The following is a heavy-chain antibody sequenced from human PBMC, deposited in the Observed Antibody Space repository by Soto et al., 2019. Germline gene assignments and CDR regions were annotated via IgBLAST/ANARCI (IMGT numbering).Heavy chain of an antibody. CDR1: GGTFSSYA. CDR3: AREELLYYDFWSGQGAFDI. Sequence: GASVKVSCKASGGTFSSYAISWVRQAPGQGLEWMGGIIPIFGTANYAQKFQGRVTITADESTSTAYMELSSLRSEDTAVYYCAREELLYYDFWSGQGAFDIWGQGTMVTVSS. D-gene: IGHD3-3*01. CDR2: IIPIFGTA. J-gene: IGHJ3*02. V-gene: IGHV1-69*13.